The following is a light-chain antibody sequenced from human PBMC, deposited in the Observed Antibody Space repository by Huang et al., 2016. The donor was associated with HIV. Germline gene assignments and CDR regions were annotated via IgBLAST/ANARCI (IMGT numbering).Light chain of an antibody. CDR2: GAS. J-gene: IGKJ1*01. V-gene: IGKV3-15*01. CDR1: QSIRIN. CDR3: QQYNNWPRWT. Sequence: EMVMTQSPATLSVSPGERVTLSCRARQSIRINLAWYQQKPGQAPRLLMYGASTRATGIPARFSGSGSGTEFTLTSSSLQSEDVAVYYCQQYNNWPRWTFGQGTRVEIK.